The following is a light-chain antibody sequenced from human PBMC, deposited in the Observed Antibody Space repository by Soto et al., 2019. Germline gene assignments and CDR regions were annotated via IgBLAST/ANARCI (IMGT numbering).Light chain of an antibody. J-gene: IGKJ5*01. Sequence: EIVLTQSPATLSLSPGERATLSCRTSESISNYLAWYQQKPGQPPRLLIYDASNRATGIPARFSGSGSRTEFTLTISSLEPEDFADYYCQQRSNWPPVTFGQGTRLEMK. CDR3: QQRSNWPPVT. CDR2: DAS. CDR1: ESISNY. V-gene: IGKV3-11*01.